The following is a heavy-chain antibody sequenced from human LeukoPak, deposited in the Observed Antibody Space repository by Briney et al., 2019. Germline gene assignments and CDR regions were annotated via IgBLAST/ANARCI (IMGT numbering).Heavy chain of an antibody. D-gene: IGHD1-7*01. CDR1: GFTFSSYA. Sequence: PGGSLRLSCAASGFTFSSYAMSWVRQAPGKGLEWVSSISGSGASTYYADSVKGRFTISRDNSKHPLYLQMNSLRAEDTAVYSCAKHKESWNSCFDYWGQGTLVTVSS. CDR3: AKHKESWNSCFDY. J-gene: IGHJ4*02. CDR2: ISGSGAST. V-gene: IGHV3-23*01.